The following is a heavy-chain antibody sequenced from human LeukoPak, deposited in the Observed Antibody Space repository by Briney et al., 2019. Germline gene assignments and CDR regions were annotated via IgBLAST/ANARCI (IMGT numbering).Heavy chain of an antibody. J-gene: IGHJ4*02. CDR2: IKQDGSEE. D-gene: IGHD3-3*01. Sequence: PGGSLRLSCAASGFTFSSYWMSWVRQAPGKGLEWVANIKQDGSEEYYVDSVKGRFTISRDNAKNSLYLQMNSPRAEDTAMYYCARDFRFLDDYWGQGTLVTVSS. CDR1: GFTFSSYW. V-gene: IGHV3-7*01. CDR3: ARDFRFLDDY.